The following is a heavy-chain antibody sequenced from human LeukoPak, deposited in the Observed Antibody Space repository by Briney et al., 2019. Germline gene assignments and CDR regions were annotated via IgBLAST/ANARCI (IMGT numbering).Heavy chain of an antibody. J-gene: IGHJ4*02. CDR3: ARDPSSSWYFDY. CDR2: ISSSGSTI. D-gene: IGHD6-13*01. CDR1: GFTFSDYY. V-gene: IGHV3-11*04. Sequence: GGSLRLSCAASGFTFSDYYMSWIRQAPGKGLEWVSYISSSGSTIYYADSVKGRFTISRDNSKNTLYLQMGSLRAEDMAVYYCARDPSSSWYFDYWGQGTLVTVSS.